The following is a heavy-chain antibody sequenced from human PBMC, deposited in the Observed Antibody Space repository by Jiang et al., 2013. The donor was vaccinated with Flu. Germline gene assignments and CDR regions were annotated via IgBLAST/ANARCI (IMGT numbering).Heavy chain of an antibody. D-gene: IGHD3-3*01. J-gene: IGHJ5*02. Sequence: CAVYGGSFSGYYWSWIRQPPGKGLEWIGEINHSGSSNYNPSLKSRLTISVDTSKNHFSLKLSSVTAADTAVYYCARGRGVFGVIIIGSGWFDPWGQGTLVT. V-gene: IGHV4-34*01. CDR3: ARGRGVFGVIIIGSGWFDP. CDR2: INHSGSS. CDR1: GGSFSGYY.